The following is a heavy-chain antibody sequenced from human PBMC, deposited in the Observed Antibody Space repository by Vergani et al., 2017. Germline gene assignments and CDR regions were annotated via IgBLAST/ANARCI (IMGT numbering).Heavy chain of an antibody. J-gene: IGHJ4*02. D-gene: IGHD3-10*01. Sequence: VQLVESGGGLVQPGGSLRLSCSASGFTFSSYAMHWVRQAPGKGLEYVSAISSNGGSTYYADSVKGRFTISRDNSKNTLYLQMNSLRAEDTAVYYCAKDSGGPLDYWGQGTLVTVSS. CDR3: AKDSGGPLDY. CDR2: ISSNGGST. V-gene: IGHV3-64*04. CDR1: GFTFSSYA.